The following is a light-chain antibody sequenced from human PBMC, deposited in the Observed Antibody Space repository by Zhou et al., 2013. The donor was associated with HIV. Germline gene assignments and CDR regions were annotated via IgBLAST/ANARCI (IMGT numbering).Light chain of an antibody. CDR3: QQSYNIPRT. J-gene: IGKJ1*01. V-gene: IGKV1-39*01. CDR2: AAS. Sequence: DIQMTQSPSSLSASVGDTVAITCRANQTINLFLNWYQHRPGQAPRVLIYAASSLKSGVPSRFRGGGSGTDFSLTIRSLQPEDFATYYCQQSYNIPRTFGQGTKVEFK. CDR1: QTINLF.